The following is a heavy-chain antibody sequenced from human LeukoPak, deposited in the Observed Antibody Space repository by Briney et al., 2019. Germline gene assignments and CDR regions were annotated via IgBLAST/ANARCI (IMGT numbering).Heavy chain of an antibody. V-gene: IGHV3-33*06. CDR3: AKEYSSGRWEPFNY. J-gene: IGHJ4*02. D-gene: IGHD6-19*01. CDR1: GFTFSSYG. Sequence: GGSLRLSCAASGFTFSSYGMHWVRQAPGKGLEWVAVIWYDGSNKYYADSVKGRFTISRDNSKNTLYLQMNSLRAEDTAIYYCAKEYSSGRWEPFNYWGQGTLVTVSS. CDR2: IWYDGSNK.